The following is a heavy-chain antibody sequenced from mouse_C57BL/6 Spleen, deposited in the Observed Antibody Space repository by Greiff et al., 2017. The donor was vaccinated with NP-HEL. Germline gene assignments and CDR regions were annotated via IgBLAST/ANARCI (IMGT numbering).Heavy chain of an antibody. J-gene: IGHJ4*01. V-gene: IGHV5-17*01. CDR3: ARQGSPKFYAMDY. Sequence: EVKLVESGGGLVKPGGSLKLSCAASGFTFSDYGMHWVRQAPEKGLEWVAYISSGSSTIYYADTVKGRFTISRDNAKNTLFLQMTSLRSEDTAMYYCARQGSPKFYAMDYWGQGTSVTVSS. CDR2: ISSGSSTI. CDR1: GFTFSDYG.